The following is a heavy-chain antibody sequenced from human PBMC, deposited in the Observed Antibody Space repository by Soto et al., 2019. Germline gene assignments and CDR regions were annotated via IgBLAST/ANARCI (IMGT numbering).Heavy chain of an antibody. J-gene: IGHJ4*02. Sequence: GGSLRLSCAASGFTFSSYSMNWVRQAPGKGLEWVSSISGSGGSTYYADSVKGRFTISRDNSKNTLYLQMNSLRAEDTAVYYCAKDQAEWELLLAFDYWGQGTLVTVSS. V-gene: IGHV3-23*01. D-gene: IGHD1-26*01. CDR2: ISGSGGST. CDR3: AKDQAEWELLLAFDY. CDR1: GFTFSSYS.